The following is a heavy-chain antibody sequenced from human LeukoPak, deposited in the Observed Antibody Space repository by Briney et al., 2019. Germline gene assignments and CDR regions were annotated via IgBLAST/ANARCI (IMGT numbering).Heavy chain of an antibody. V-gene: IGHV1-18*04. CDR3: ARCSPSRTNSNSYYFETTKKNAFDI. Sequence: ASVKVSCKPSGYTFNNYSITWVRQAPGQGLEWMGGISDYSGEKDYAQKFQDRVTMTTDTTTKTAYMELRNLKSDDTAFYYCARCSPSRTNSNSYYFETTKKNAFDIWGQGTMVTVSS. J-gene: IGHJ3*02. CDR1: GYTFNNYS. CDR2: ISDYSGEK. D-gene: IGHD3-22*01.